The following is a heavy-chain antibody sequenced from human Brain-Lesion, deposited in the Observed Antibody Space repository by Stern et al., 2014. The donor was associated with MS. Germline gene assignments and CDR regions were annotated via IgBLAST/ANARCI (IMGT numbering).Heavy chain of an antibody. CDR2: IYYSGST. CDR1: GGSISSSSYY. V-gene: IGHV4-39*01. J-gene: IGHJ4*02. CDR3: ARGTYYYDSD. D-gene: IGHD3-22*01. Sequence: QVQLQESGPGLVKPSETLSLTCTVSGGSISSSSYYWGWIRQPPGKGLEWIGSIYYSGSTYYNPSLKRRLPISVDTSTNQFSLKLSSVTAADTAVYYCARGTYYYDSDWGQGTLVTVSS.